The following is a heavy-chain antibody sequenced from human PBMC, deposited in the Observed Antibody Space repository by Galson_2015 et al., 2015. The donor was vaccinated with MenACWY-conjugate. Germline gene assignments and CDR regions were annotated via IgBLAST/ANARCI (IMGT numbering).Heavy chain of an antibody. CDR1: GDSIRSSNW. D-gene: IGHD1-7*01. J-gene: IGHJ6*02. Sequence: ETLSLTCAVSGDSIRSSNWWAWIRQPPGKGLEWIGYIYYSGSTYYNPSLKSRVTMSIDTSKKHFSLNLSSATAVDTAVYYCARIGIGTRASTNYGMDVWGQGTTVTVSS. V-gene: IGHV4-28*01. CDR3: ARIGIGTRASTNYGMDV. CDR2: IYYSGST.